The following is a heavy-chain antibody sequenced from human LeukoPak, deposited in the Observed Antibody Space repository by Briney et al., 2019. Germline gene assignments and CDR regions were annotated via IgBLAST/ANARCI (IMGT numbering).Heavy chain of an antibody. Sequence: SETLSLTCTVSGGSISTGGLYWSWIRQHPGKGLEWIGYIRDSGTTYYNPSLKSRVTMSLGTSKNQFSLNLRSVTAADTAVYYCARASRWGDLSLGYWGQGTLVTVSS. J-gene: IGHJ4*02. CDR1: GGSISTGGLY. CDR2: IRDSGTT. V-gene: IGHV4-31*03. D-gene: IGHD3-16*02. CDR3: ARASRWGDLSLGY.